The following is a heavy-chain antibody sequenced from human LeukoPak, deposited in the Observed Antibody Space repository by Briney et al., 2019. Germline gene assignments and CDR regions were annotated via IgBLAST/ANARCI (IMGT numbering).Heavy chain of an antibody. V-gene: IGHV3-30*02. CDR3: AKDVASRGSYYYYMDV. D-gene: IGHD2-15*01. J-gene: IGHJ6*03. CDR2: VLYDVSNK. CDR1: GFTFSSYG. Sequence: QPVGCLRLSCAASGFTFSSYGMHWVRQAPGKGLGWGAFVLYDVSNKYYADPAKRRVTISRDNSKNTLYLQMNSLRAEDTAVYYCAKDVASRGSYYYYMDVWGKGTTVTVSS.